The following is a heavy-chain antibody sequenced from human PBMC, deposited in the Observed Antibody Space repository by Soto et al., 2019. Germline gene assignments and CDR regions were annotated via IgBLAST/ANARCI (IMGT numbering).Heavy chain of an antibody. D-gene: IGHD2-21*01. CDR3: AHSRCGGDCLQSSSYRYHDCMDV. V-gene: IGHV2-5*02. Sequence: QITLKDSGPRLVKPTQTLTLTCTFSGFSLSTTGVGVGWIRQPQGKALEWLALIYWDDDKRYSPSLKSRLTISNDSSKCQVVLTMTDMDPVDTATYYCAHSRCGGDCLQSSSYRYHDCMDVWGEGPKVTVSS. CDR2: IYWDDDK. CDR1: GFSLSTTGVG. J-gene: IGHJ6*04.